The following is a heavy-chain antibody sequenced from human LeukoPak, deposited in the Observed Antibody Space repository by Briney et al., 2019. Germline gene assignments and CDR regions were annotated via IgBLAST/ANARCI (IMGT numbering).Heavy chain of an antibody. V-gene: IGHV3-7*05. Sequence: GGSLRLSCAASGFXFSPYWMTWVRQAPGKGLEWVANIKEDGSQKFYVDSVKGRFTISRDNSKNMLYLQLNSLRAEDTAVYYCAKGDPPTYYDILTGQDYWGQGTLVTVSS. D-gene: IGHD3-9*01. J-gene: IGHJ4*02. CDR3: AKGDPPTYYDILTGQDY. CDR2: IKEDGSQK. CDR1: GFXFSPYW.